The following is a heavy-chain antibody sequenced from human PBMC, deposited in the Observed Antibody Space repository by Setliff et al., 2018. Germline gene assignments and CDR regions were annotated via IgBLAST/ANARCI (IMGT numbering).Heavy chain of an antibody. V-gene: IGHV1-69*01. D-gene: IGHD6-13*01. CDR1: GGTFSSYA. CDR3: AREGPFIAAAGTAWFDP. Sequence: KVSCKASGGTFSSYAISWVRQAPGQGLEWMGGIIPIFGTANYAQKFQGRVTITADESTSTAYMELSSLRSEDTAVYYCAREGPFIAAAGTAWFDPWGQGTLVTVSS. J-gene: IGHJ5*02. CDR2: IIPIFGTA.